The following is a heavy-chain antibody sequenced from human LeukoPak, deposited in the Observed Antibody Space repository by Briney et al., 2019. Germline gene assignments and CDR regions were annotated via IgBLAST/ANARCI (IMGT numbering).Heavy chain of an antibody. J-gene: IGHJ3*02. Sequence: ASVKVSCKTSGYSFTSYNLHWVRQAPGQRLEWMGIIKPSGTDTNYAQKSQGRVIMTTDTSTTTVYMELSSLKSEDTAVYYCARVRDGYNDAYDIWGQGTMVIVSS. D-gene: IGHD5-24*01. V-gene: IGHV1-46*01. CDR2: IKPSGTDT. CDR3: ARVRDGYNDAYDI. CDR1: GYSFTSYN.